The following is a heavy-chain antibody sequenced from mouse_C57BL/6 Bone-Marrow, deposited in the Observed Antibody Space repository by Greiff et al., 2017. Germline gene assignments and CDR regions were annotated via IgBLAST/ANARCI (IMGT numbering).Heavy chain of an antibody. CDR1: GYTFTGYW. Sequence: QVQLQQSGAELMKPGASVKLSCKATGYTFTGYWIEWVKQRPGHGLEWIGEILTGSGSTNYNAKFKGKVTFTADTSSNTAYMQLISLTHDDAAIYYCARKGLRLLSEDWFAYWGQGTLVTVSA. V-gene: IGHV1-9*01. CDR3: ARKGLRLLSEDWFAY. D-gene: IGHD2-10*01. J-gene: IGHJ3*01. CDR2: ILTGSGST.